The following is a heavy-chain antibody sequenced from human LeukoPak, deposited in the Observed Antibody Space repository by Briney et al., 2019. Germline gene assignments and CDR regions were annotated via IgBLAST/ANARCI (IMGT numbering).Heavy chain of an antibody. CDR2: ISGNGGRT. D-gene: IGHD6-19*01. J-gene: IGHJ4*02. CDR1: GFTFSNYA. Sequence: SGGSLRLSCAVPGFTFSNYASDSVRQAPGKGLEWVSGISGNGGRTYYADSVQGRFTISRDNSRNTLYLQMDSLRAEDTAVYYCARDLSIALSDAGERNYWGQGTVVTVSS. V-gene: IGHV3-23*01. CDR3: ARDLSIALSDAGERNY.